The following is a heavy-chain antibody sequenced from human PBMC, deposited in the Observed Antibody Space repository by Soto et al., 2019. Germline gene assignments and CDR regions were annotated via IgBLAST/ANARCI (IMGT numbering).Heavy chain of an antibody. J-gene: IGHJ6*02. Sequence: GGSLRLSCAASGFTFDDYGMSWVRQAPGKGLEWVSGINWNGGSTGYADSVKGRFTISRDNSKSTLYLQMNSLRAEDTALYYWAKERIYYNNSGGDVGAKGPR. CDR1: GFTFDDYG. CDR3: AKERIYYNNSGGDV. CDR2: INWNGGST. V-gene: IGHV3-20*04.